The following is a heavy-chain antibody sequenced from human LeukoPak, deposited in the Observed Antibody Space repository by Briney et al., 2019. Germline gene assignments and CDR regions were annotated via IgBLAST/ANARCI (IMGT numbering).Heavy chain of an antibody. J-gene: IGHJ4*02. CDR3: AGDYGERDYYFDY. CDR1: GFTVSSNY. V-gene: IGHV3-66*01. CDR2: IYSGGST. Sequence: PGGSLRLSCAASGFTVSSNYMSWVRQAPGKGLEWGSVIYSGGSTYYADSVKGRFTISRDNSKNTLYLQMNSLRAEDTAVYYCAGDYGERDYYFDYWGQGTLVTVSS. D-gene: IGHD4-17*01.